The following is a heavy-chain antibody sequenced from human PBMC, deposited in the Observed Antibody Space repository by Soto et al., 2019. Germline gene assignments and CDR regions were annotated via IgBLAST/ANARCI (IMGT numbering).Heavy chain of an antibody. CDR3: ATGDSGYLRPGY. Sequence: EVHLVESGGGLVQPGGSLRLSCAASGFTFSNYWMHWVRQAPGKGLVWVSRIKSDGSYTNYADSVKGRFTISRDNAESTLYLQMNSLRAEDTAVYFCATGDSGYLRPGYWGQGTLVTVSS. J-gene: IGHJ4*02. V-gene: IGHV3-74*01. CDR2: IKSDGSYT. D-gene: IGHD5-12*01. CDR1: GFTFSNYW.